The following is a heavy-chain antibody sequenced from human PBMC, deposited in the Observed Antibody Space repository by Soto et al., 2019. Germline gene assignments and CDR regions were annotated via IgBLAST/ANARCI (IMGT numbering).Heavy chain of an antibody. Sequence: QVQLVQSGAEVKKPGASVKVSCKASGYTFTSFAVTWVRQAPGQGLEWMGWISAYNGNTNYAQKLQGRVTMTTDTPTSTAYMELRSLRSDDTAVYYCARSSLSIAVAGPFDYWGQGTRVTVSS. V-gene: IGHV1-18*01. CDR2: ISAYNGNT. CDR1: GYTFTSFA. J-gene: IGHJ4*02. CDR3: ARSSLSIAVAGPFDY. D-gene: IGHD6-19*01.